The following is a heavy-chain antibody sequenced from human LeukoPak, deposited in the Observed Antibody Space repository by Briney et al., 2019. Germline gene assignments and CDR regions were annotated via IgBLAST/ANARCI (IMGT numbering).Heavy chain of an antibody. Sequence: PSQTLSLTCAVSGGSISSGDYSWSWIRQPPGKGLEWIGYIYHSGSTYYNPSLKSRVTISVDRSKNQFSLKLSSVTAADTAVYYCAGGTGYGIYYFDYWGQGTLVTVSS. V-gene: IGHV4-30-2*01. CDR3: AGGTGYGIYYFDY. D-gene: IGHD3-9*01. CDR2: IYHSGST. J-gene: IGHJ4*02. CDR1: GGSISSGDYS.